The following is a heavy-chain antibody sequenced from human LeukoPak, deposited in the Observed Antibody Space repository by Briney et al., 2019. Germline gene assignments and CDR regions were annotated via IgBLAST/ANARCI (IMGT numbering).Heavy chain of an antibody. J-gene: IGHJ4*02. CDR2: ISSSGSTI. D-gene: IGHD3-9*01. Sequence: PGGSLRLSCAASGFTFSSYEMNWVRQAPGKGLEWVSYISSSGSTIYYADSVKGRFTISRDNAKNSLYLQMNSLRAEDTAVYYCASQYYDILTGYYHSFDYWGREPWSPSPQ. CDR3: ASQYYDILTGYYHSFDY. V-gene: IGHV3-48*03. CDR1: GFTFSSYE.